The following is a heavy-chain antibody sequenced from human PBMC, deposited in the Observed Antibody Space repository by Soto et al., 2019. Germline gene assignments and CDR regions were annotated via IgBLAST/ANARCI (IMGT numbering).Heavy chain of an antibody. J-gene: IGHJ4*02. CDR3: ARAWGSSSWFLRYFDY. Sequence: QLQLQESGPGLVKPSETLSLTCTVSGGSISSSSYYWGWIRQPPGKGLEWIGSIYYSGSTYYNPSLKSRVTISVDTSKNQFSLKLSSVTAADTAVYYCARAWGSSSWFLRYFDYWGQGTLVTVSS. D-gene: IGHD6-13*01. CDR2: IYYSGST. CDR1: GGSISSSSYY. V-gene: IGHV4-39*01.